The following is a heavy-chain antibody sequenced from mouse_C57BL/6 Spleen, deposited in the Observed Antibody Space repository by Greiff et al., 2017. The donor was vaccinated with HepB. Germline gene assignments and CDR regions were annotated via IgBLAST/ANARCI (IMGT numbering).Heavy chain of an antibody. Sequence: EVMLVESGGELVKPGGALKLSCAASGFSFSSYGMSLVRQTPDKRLGWVATISSCGSYTYYPDSVKGRFTISRDNAKNTLYLQMSSLKSEDTAMYYCARQGEGLDYWGQGTTLTVSS. CDR1: GFSFSSYG. CDR2: ISSCGSYT. V-gene: IGHV5-6*01. J-gene: IGHJ2*01. CDR3: ARQGEGLDY.